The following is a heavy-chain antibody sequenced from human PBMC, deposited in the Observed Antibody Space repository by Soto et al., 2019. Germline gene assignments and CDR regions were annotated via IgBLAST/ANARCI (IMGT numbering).Heavy chain of an antibody. D-gene: IGHD4-4*01. J-gene: IGHJ5*02. CDR3: AREAFRPDYSNYRWFDT. Sequence: QVQLVQSGAEVREPGASVKVSCKASGYTVTSYDIHWVRQAPGQGFEWIGIINPGAGGRSYAQKFQGRVTLTRDTSTSTVYMELSSLRSEDTVVYHCAREAFRPDYSNYRWFDTWGQGTLVTVSS. CDR1: GYTVTSYD. V-gene: IGHV1-46*01. CDR2: INPGAGGR.